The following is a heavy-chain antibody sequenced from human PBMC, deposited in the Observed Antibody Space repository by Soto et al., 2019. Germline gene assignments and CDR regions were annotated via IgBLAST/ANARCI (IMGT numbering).Heavy chain of an antibody. J-gene: IGHJ4*02. Sequence: ASVKVSCKDSEYTLTTYSMHWVRQAPGQRLEWMGWINAGNGITEYSQKFQGRVTITRDTSASTAYMGLSSLRSEDTAVYYCARDSDIVPTTFALGYWGQGTLVTSPQ. CDR3: ARDSDIVPTTFALGY. CDR2: INAGNGIT. CDR1: EYTLTTYS. V-gene: IGHV1-3*01. D-gene: IGHD5-12*01.